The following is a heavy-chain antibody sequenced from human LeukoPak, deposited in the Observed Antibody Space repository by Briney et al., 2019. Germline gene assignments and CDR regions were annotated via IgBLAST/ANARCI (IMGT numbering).Heavy chain of an antibody. Sequence: PGGSLRLCCAASGFTFSSYSMNWVRQAPGKGLEWVSSISSSSSYIYYADSVKGRFTISRDNAKNSLYLQMNSLRAEDTAVYYCARIAAAGTWYDYWGQGTLVTVSS. CDR3: ARIAAAGTWYDY. V-gene: IGHV3-21*01. CDR1: GFTFSSYS. J-gene: IGHJ4*02. CDR2: ISSSSSYI. D-gene: IGHD6-13*01.